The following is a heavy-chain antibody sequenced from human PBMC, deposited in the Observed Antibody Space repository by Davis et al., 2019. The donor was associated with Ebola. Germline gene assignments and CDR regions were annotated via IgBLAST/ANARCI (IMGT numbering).Heavy chain of an antibody. D-gene: IGHD6-6*01. V-gene: IGHV4-61*09. CDR2: MYTSGST. CDR1: GGSISSGSYY. Sequence: SETLSLTCTVSGGSISSGSYYWSWIRQPAGKGLEWIGHMYTSGSTNYNTSLKSRVTISADTSKNQFFLKLSSVTAADTAVYFCARLSGLFSSSSGALYFDLWGRGTLVSVSS. J-gene: IGHJ2*01. CDR3: ARLSGLFSSSSGALYFDL.